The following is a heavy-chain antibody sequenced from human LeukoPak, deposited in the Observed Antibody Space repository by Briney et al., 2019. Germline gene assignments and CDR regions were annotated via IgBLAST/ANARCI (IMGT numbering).Heavy chain of an antibody. CDR3: ARDSKAYCGGDCFPDAFDI. J-gene: IGHJ3*02. V-gene: IGHV3-23*01. CDR1: GFIFSDYS. CDR2: ISGSGTTT. D-gene: IGHD2-21*02. Sequence: GGSLRLSCAASGFIFSDYSMDWVRQTPKKGLEWVSTISGSGTTTYYADSVKGRFTISRDNSKNTMDLQMSSLRAEDTAIYYCARDSKAYCGGDCFPDAFDIWGQGTKVIVSS.